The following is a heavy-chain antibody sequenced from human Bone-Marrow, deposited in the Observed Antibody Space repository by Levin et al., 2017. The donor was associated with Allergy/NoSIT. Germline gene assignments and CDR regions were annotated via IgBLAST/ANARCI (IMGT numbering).Heavy chain of an antibody. CDR1: GGSISTTYYY. CDR2: IFPSGTT. D-gene: IGHD1-14*01. J-gene: IGHJ4*02. Sequence: PSETLSLTCTVSGGSISTTYYYWSWIRQPAGKGLEWIGRIFPSGTTSYNPSLKSRVTMSVDTSKNHFSLNLNSVTAADTAVYYCARIGIYRYFDYWGQGTLVTVSS. V-gene: IGHV4-4*07. CDR3: ARIGIYRYFDY.